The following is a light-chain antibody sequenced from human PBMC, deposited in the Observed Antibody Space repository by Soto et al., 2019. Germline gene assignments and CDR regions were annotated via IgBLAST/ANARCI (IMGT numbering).Light chain of an antibody. CDR1: QSVRSSN. Sequence: EIVLTQSPGTLSLSPGERATLSCRASQSVRSSNLAWYQQKPGQAPRLLIYAASSRVTGIPDRFSGSGSGTDFTLTISRLEPEDFAVYYCQHYGSSPPFTVGPGTKVDIK. CDR3: QHYGSSPPFT. V-gene: IGKV3-20*01. J-gene: IGKJ3*01. CDR2: AAS.